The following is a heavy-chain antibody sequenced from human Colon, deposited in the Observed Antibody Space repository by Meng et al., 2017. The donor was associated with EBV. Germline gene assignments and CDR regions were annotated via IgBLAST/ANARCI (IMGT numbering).Heavy chain of an antibody. CDR3: AKSDYFDN. V-gene: IGHV3-74*02. J-gene: IGHJ4*02. CDR1: GINFNDYT. Sequence: EVELVESGGVGVQPGGSLRLSCAAFGINFNDYTMHWVRQVPGKGLEWVSRIKNDGSFTAYADSVKGRFTISRDNAKNTLYLQMNSLRAEDTAVYYCAKSDYFDNWGQGTLVTVSS. CDR2: IKNDGSFT.